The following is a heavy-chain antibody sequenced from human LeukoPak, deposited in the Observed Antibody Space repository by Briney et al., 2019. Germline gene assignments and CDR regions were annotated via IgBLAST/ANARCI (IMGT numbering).Heavy chain of an antibody. D-gene: IGHD2-15*01. CDR3: ARGELGDCSGGSCYFDY. J-gene: IGHJ4*02. CDR2: IGSSSDYI. CDR1: GFTLSSYN. Sequence: GGSLRLSCVVSGFTLSSYNMHWVRQAPGKGLEWVSSIGSSSDYIHYADSLKGRFTISRDIAKNSLYLQMNSLKAEDTAVYYCARGELGDCSGGSCYFDYWGQGTLVTVSS. V-gene: IGHV3-21*01.